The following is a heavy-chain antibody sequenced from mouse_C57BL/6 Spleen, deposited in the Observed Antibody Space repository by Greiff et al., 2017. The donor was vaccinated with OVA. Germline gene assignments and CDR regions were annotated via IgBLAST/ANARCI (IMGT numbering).Heavy chain of an antibody. V-gene: IGHV1-53*01. J-gene: IGHJ4*01. CDR2: INPSNGGI. Sequence: QVQLQQPGTELVKPGASVKLSCKASGYTFTSYWMHWVKQRPGQGLEWIGNINPSNGGINYNEKFKSKATLTVDKSSSTAYMQLSSLTSEDSAVYYCARVGDYYGSSYVFYYAMDYWGQGTSVTVSA. CDR1: GYTFTSYW. D-gene: IGHD1-1*01. CDR3: ARVGDYYGSSYVFYYAMDY.